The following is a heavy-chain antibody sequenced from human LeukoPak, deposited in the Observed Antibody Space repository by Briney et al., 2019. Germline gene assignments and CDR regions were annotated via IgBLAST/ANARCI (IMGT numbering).Heavy chain of an antibody. Sequence: GGSLRLSCAASGFTLSSYAMSWVRQAPGKGLEWVSAISGSGGSTYYADSVKGRFAISRDNSKNTLYLQMSSLKTEDTAVYYCATNHGSTSCYCGAVDLWGQGTIVTVSS. CDR3: ATNHGSTSCYCGAVDL. V-gene: IGHV3-23*01. CDR2: ISGSGGST. CDR1: GFTLSSYA. D-gene: IGHD2-2*01. J-gene: IGHJ3*01.